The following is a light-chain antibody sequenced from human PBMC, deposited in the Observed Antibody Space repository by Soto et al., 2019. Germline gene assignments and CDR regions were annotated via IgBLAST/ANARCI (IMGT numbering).Light chain of an antibody. CDR3: HQYGSSRWT. J-gene: IGKJ1*01. Sequence: EIVLTQSPGTLSLSPAERATLSCRASQSISSNYLAWYQQKPGQAPRLLIYGASSRATDIPDRFSGSGSGTDFTLTISRLEPEDFAVYYCHQYGSSRWTFGQGTKVEIK. CDR1: QSISSNY. V-gene: IGKV3-20*01. CDR2: GAS.